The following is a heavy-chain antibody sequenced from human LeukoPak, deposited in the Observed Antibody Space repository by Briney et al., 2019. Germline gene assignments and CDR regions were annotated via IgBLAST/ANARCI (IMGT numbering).Heavy chain of an antibody. D-gene: IGHD2-15*01. CDR1: GGSISSGDYY. V-gene: IGHV4-30-4*01. CDR3: AREGEYCSGGSCYLNWFDP. CDR2: IYYSGST. J-gene: IGHJ5*02. Sequence: SETLSLTCTVPGGSISSGDYYWGWIRQPPGKGLEWIGYIYYSGSTYYNPSLKSRVTISVDTSKNQFSLKLSSVTAADTAVYYCAREGEYCSGGSCYLNWFDPWGQGTLVTVSS.